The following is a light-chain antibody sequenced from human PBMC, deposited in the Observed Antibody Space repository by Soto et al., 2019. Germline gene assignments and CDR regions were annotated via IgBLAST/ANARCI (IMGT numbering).Light chain of an antibody. V-gene: IGKV3-11*01. CDR2: DAS. J-gene: IGKJ2*01. CDR1: QTVSSY. CDR3: QQRSNWRT. Sequence: EIVLTQSPATLSLSPGERATLSCRASQTVSSYLAWYQQKPGQAPRLLIYDASNRATGIPARFSGSGSGTVFTLTISSLEPDDFAVYYCQQRSNWRTFGQGTKLEIK.